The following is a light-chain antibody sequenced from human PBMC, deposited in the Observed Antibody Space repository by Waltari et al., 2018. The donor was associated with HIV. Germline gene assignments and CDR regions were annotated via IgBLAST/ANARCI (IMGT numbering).Light chain of an antibody. CDR2: KVS. Sequence: DIHMTQSPSTLSAFVGDRVTITCRASPGISNWLAWYQQKPGKAPKLLIHKVSVLENGVSSRFSGSRFGTDFTLIIDSLEPDDFETYYSQKYNSDPSFGQGTRREMK. CDR1: PGISNW. CDR3: QKYNSDPS. V-gene: IGKV1-5*03. J-gene: IGKJ5*01.